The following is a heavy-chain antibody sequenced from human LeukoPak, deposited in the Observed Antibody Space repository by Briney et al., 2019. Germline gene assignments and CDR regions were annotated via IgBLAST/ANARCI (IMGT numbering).Heavy chain of an antibody. V-gene: IGHV3-15*01. CDR2: IKSKTNGGTT. Sequence: PGGSLRLSCAASGFTFSNAWMSWVRQAPGKGLEWVGRIKSKTNGGTTDYAGPVKGRFTISRDDSKNTLYVQMNSLKTEDTAVYYCTTGPYDYGSGTYYHWGQGTLVTVSS. J-gene: IGHJ4*02. CDR3: TTGPYDYGSGTYYH. CDR1: GFTFSNAW. D-gene: IGHD3-10*01.